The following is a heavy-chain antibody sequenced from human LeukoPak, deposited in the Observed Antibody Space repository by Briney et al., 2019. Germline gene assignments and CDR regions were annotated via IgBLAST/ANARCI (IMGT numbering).Heavy chain of an antibody. CDR2: ISSNGATT. CDR1: GFTFSYYA. D-gene: IGHD4-17*01. Sequence: GGSLRLSCATSGFTFSYYAIHWVRQAPGKGLEYVSAISSNGATTYYANSVKGRFTISRDNSKNTVHLQMGRLTTEDMAVYYCARGHFGDPYNFDYWGQGALVTVSS. V-gene: IGHV3-64*01. J-gene: IGHJ4*02. CDR3: ARGHFGDPYNFDY.